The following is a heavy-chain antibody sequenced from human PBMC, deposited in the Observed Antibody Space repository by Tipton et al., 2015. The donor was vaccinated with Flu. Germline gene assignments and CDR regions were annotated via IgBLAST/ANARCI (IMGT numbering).Heavy chain of an antibody. V-gene: IGHV4-59*02. CDR2: IYYTGLT. D-gene: IGHD3-22*01. J-gene: IGHJ4*02. CDR3: AREGYGRSGYFLGGYFLDY. CDR1: GGSVTSDY. Sequence: TLSLTCTVSGGSVTSDYWTWIRQPPGKGLEWIGNIYYTGLTNYNPSLKSRVTMSVDTSKNQVSLKLSAVTAADTAVYYCAREGYGRSGYFLGGYFLDYWGQGTLVTVSS.